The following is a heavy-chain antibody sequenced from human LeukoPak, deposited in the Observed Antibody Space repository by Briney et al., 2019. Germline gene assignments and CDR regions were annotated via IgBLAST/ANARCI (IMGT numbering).Heavy chain of an antibody. CDR1: GGTFSSYA. Sequence: SVKVSCKASGGTFSSYAISWVRQAPGQGLEWMGGIIPIFGTANYAQKFQGRVTITADESTSTAYMELSSLRSEDTAVYYCARGAPYYYDSSGPWGQGTLVTVSS. CDR3: ARGAPYYYDSSGP. D-gene: IGHD3-22*01. V-gene: IGHV1-69*01. J-gene: IGHJ5*02. CDR2: IIPIFGTA.